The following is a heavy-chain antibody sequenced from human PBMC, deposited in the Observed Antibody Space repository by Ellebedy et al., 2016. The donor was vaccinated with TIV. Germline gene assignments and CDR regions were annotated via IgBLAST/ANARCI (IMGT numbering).Heavy chain of an antibody. J-gene: IGHJ4*02. Sequence: SETLSLXCAVYGGSFSGYYWSWIRQPPGKGLEWIGEINHSGSTNYNPSLKSRVTISVDTSKNQFSLKLSSVTAADTAVYYCAREPHDYGDYVFDYWGQGTLVTVSS. CDR1: GGSFSGYY. V-gene: IGHV4-34*01. D-gene: IGHD4-17*01. CDR3: AREPHDYGDYVFDY. CDR2: INHSGST.